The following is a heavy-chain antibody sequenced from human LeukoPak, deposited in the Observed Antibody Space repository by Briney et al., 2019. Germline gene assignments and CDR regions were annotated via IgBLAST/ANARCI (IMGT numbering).Heavy chain of an antibody. CDR2: IKHDGSEK. CDR3: ARELDDYYDSSGYLL. V-gene: IGHV3-7*01. J-gene: IGHJ4*02. D-gene: IGHD3-22*01. CDR1: GFTFSNYW. Sequence: PGGSLRLSCAASGFTFSNYWMSWVRQAPGKGLEWVANIKHDGSEKYSVDSVKGRFTISRDNAKTSLYLQMNSLRAEDTAVYYCARELDDYYDSSGYLLWGQGTLVTVSS.